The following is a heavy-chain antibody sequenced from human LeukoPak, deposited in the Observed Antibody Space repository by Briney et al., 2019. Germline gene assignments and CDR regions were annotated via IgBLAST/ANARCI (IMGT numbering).Heavy chain of an antibody. CDR3: TRDSFQYYYDSSGYYPDGDAFDI. CDR2: IRSKAYGGRT. J-gene: IGHJ3*02. D-gene: IGHD3-22*01. V-gene: IGHV3-49*03. Sequence: PGGSLRLSCTASGFTFGDYAMSWFRQAPGKGLEWVGFIRSKAYGGRTEYAASVKGRFTISRDDSKSIAYLQMNSLKTEDTAVYYCTRDSFQYYYDSSGYYPDGDAFDIWGQGTMVTVSS. CDR1: GFTFGDYA.